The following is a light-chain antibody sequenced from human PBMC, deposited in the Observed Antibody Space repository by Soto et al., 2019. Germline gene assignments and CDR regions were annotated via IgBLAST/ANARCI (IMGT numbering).Light chain of an antibody. J-gene: IGKJ5*01. Sequence: VLTQSPATLSLSPGETATLSCRASQSVTNNYLSWFQQKPGQTPRLLVYGASNRATGIPDRFSGSGSGTDFTLTISRLEPDDFAVYYCQQHGTSPITFGQGTRLEIK. V-gene: IGKV3-20*01. CDR2: GAS. CDR3: QQHGTSPIT. CDR1: QSVTNNY.